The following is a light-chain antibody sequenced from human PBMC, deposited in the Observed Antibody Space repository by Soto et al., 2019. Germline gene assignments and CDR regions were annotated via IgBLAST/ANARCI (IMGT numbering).Light chain of an antibody. V-gene: IGLV2-8*01. Sequence: HSVLTPPPSASGSPGQSVTISCTGTSSDVGAYDYVSWYQQHPGKAPKLLLYEVNKRPSGVPDRFSGSKSGNTASLTVSGLQAEDEADYYCSSYAGTNNWGVFGTGTKVTVL. CDR1: SSDVGAYDY. CDR2: EVN. CDR3: SSYAGTNNWGV. J-gene: IGLJ1*01.